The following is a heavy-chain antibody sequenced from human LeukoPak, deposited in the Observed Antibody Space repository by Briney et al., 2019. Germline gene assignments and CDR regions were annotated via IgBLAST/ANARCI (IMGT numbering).Heavy chain of an antibody. Sequence: GGSLRLSCAASGFTFSSYEMNWVRQAPGKGLEWVSYISSSSTTIYYADSVKGRFTISRDNSKNTLYLQMNSLRAEDTAVYYCAKDKYTDYWGQGTLVTVSS. CDR1: GFTFSSYE. CDR3: AKDKYTDY. J-gene: IGHJ4*02. V-gene: IGHV3-48*01. CDR2: ISSSSTTI. D-gene: IGHD2-2*02.